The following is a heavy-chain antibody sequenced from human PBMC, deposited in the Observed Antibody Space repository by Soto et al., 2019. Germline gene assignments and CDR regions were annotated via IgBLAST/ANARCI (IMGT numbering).Heavy chain of an antibody. CDR1: GFTFSSYA. Sequence: ESGGGVVQPGRSLRLSCAASGFTFSSYAMHWVRQAPGKGLEWVAVISYDGSNKYYADSVKGRFTISRDNSKNTLYLQMNSLRAEDTAVYYCARDEHDYDSSGYYYGWGQGTLVTVSS. CDR3: ARDEHDYDSSGYYYG. CDR2: ISYDGSNK. D-gene: IGHD3-22*01. V-gene: IGHV3-30-3*01. J-gene: IGHJ4*02.